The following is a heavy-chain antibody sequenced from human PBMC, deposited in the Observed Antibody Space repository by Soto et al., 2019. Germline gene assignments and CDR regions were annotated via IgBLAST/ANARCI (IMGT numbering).Heavy chain of an antibody. CDR1: GGSISSFH. CDR2: VYYSGYT. Sequence: SETLSLTCTVSGGSISSFHWSWIRQPPGRGLEWIGYVYYSGYTNYNPPLKSRVAMSIDTSKSQFSLRLNSVTAADTAVYYCARLTYYDSTGRFDYWGQGIQVTVSS. CDR3: ARLTYYDSTGRFDY. J-gene: IGHJ4*02. V-gene: IGHV4-59*01. D-gene: IGHD3-22*01.